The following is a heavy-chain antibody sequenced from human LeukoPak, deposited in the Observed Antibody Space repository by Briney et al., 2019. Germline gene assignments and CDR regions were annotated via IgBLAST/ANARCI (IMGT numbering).Heavy chain of an antibody. Sequence: GGSLRLSYAASGFTFSSYAMSWVRQPPGKGLEWVSATSATGPYYADSVKGRFTISRDNSRNTVYLQMHSLRAGDTAVYYCAKERDDYNTVFDLWGQGTLVTVSS. CDR2: TSATGP. J-gene: IGHJ4*02. CDR3: AKERDDYNTVFDL. V-gene: IGHV3-23*01. D-gene: IGHD3-22*01. CDR1: GFTFSSYA.